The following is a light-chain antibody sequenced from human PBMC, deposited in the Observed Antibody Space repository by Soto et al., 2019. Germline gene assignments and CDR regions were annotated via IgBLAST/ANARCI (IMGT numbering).Light chain of an antibody. CDR2: KAS. Sequence: DIPMTQSPSTLSASVGDRVTITCRASQSIRDWLAWYQRKPGKAPKLLIYKASSLESGVPSRFSGSGSGTEFTLTISSLQPDDFATYYCQQYYSHPLTFGGGTMVELK. V-gene: IGKV1-5*03. J-gene: IGKJ4*01. CDR3: QQYYSHPLT. CDR1: QSIRDW.